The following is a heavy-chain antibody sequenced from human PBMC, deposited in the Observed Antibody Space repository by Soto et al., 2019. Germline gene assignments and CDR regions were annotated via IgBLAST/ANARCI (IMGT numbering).Heavy chain of an antibody. J-gene: IGHJ4*02. V-gene: IGHV3-23*01. CDR2: SSATGAGT. CDR3: AKDRRAGGNYGFYADF. D-gene: IGHD1-7*01. CDR1: GFTFSSYG. Sequence: EVQLLESGGGLVQPGGSLRLSCAASGFTFSSYGMTWVRQAPGKGLEWVSFSSATGAGTYYADSVKGRFTISRDNAKNTLYLQITSLRAGDTAVYYCAKDRRAGGNYGFYADFWGQGALVIVSS.